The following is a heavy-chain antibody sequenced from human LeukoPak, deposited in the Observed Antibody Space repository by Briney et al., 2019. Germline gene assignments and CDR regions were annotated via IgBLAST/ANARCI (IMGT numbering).Heavy chain of an antibody. CDR3: AKKMDYDSSGYYYLLDY. Sequence: GGSLRLSCAASGFTFSSYAMTWVRQAPGKGLEWVSGISGSGGGTSYADSVKGRFTISRDNSKNTLYLQMNSLRAEDTAVYYCAKKMDYDSSGYYYLLDYWGQGTLVTVSS. J-gene: IGHJ4*02. D-gene: IGHD3-22*01. CDR1: GFTFSSYA. CDR2: ISGSGGGT. V-gene: IGHV3-23*01.